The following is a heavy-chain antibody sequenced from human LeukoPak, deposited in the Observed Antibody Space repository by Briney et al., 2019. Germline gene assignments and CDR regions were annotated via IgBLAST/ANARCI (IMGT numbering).Heavy chain of an antibody. V-gene: IGHV3-30*04. CDR1: GFTFSSYA. CDR3: ARDRGSSTSSGYYYYYGMDV. Sequence: PGRSLRLSCAASGFTFSSYAMHWVRQAPGKGLEWVAVISYDGSNKYYADSVKGRFTISRDNSKNTLYLQMNSPRAEDTAVYYCARDRGSSTSSGYYYYYGMDVWGKGTTVTVSS. CDR2: ISYDGSNK. J-gene: IGHJ6*04. D-gene: IGHD2-2*01.